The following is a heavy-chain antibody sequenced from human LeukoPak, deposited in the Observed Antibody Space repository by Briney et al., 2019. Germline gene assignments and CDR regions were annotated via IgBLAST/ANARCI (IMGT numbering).Heavy chain of an antibody. CDR2: INHSGST. CDR1: GGPFSGYY. J-gene: IGHJ4*02. Sequence: PSETLSLTCAVYGGPFSGYYWSWIRQPPGKGLEWIGEINHSGSTNYNPSLKSRVTISVDTSKNQFSLRLSSVTAADTAVYYCARVAGYMTEDYFDYWGQGTLITVSS. V-gene: IGHV4-34*01. D-gene: IGHD6-13*01. CDR3: ARVAGYMTEDYFDY.